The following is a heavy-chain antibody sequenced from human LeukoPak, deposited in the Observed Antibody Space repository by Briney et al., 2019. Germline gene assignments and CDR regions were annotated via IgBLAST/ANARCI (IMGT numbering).Heavy chain of an antibody. V-gene: IGHV3-23*01. J-gene: IGHJ3*02. CDR3: AKDQTVAVGRGAFDI. Sequence: GGSMRLSCAASGFTFSSYAMSWVRQAPGKGLEWVSAISGSGGSTYYADSVKGRFTISRDNSKNTLYLQMNSLRAEDTAVYYCAKDQTVAVGRGAFDIWGQGTMVTVSS. CDR1: GFTFSSYA. D-gene: IGHD6-19*01. CDR2: ISGSGGST.